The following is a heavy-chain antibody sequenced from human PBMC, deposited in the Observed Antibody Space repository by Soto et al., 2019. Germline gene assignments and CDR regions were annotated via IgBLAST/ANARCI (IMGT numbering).Heavy chain of an antibody. CDR1: GYSFTTYG. V-gene: IGHV1-18*01. Sequence: QVQLVQSRGEVKKPGASVKVSCKTSGYSFTTYGISWVRQAPGQGLEWMGWISGYNGNTNYAQNLQGRVTMTTDTSXXTAYMELRSRRSDDTAVYYCAREGPAPYYYYGMDVWGQGSTVTVSS. CDR2: ISGYNGNT. J-gene: IGHJ6*02. CDR3: AREGPAPYYYYGMDV.